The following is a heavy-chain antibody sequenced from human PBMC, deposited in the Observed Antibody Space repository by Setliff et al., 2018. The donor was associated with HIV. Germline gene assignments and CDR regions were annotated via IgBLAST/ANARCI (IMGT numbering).Heavy chain of an antibody. CDR3: VRDRDWNWGGWFDP. Sequence: SETLSLTCTVSGDGISSWQWSWIRQPPGKALEWIGSIYTSGTTNYNPSLEGRITTSVDLSKNHFSLNLHSVTAADTAVYYCVRDRDWNWGGWFDPWGQGALVTVSS. D-gene: IGHD1-7*01. CDR2: IYTSGTT. J-gene: IGHJ5*02. CDR1: GDGISSWQ. V-gene: IGHV4-4*09.